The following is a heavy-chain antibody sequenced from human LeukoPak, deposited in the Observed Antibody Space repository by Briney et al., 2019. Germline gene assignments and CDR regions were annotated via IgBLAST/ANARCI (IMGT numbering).Heavy chain of an antibody. J-gene: IGHJ4*02. V-gene: IGHV4-59*01. CDR3: AREDDRLHLGYFDY. CDR1: GDSISSYY. CDR2: IYYSGST. Sequence: SETLSLTCTVSGDSISSYYWSWIRQPPGKGLEWIGYIYYSGSTNYNPSLKSRVTISVDTSKNQFSLKLSSVTAADSAVFYCAREDDRLHLGYFDYWGQGTLVTVSS. D-gene: IGHD4-11*01.